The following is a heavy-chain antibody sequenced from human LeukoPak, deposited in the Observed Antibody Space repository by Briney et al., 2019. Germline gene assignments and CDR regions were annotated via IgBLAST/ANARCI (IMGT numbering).Heavy chain of an antibody. CDR1: GFTFSSYG. D-gene: IGHD5-24*01. CDR2: ISYDGSNK. J-gene: IGHJ4*02. Sequence: GGSLRLSCAASGFTFSSYGMHWVRQAPGKGLEWVAVISYDGSNKYYADSVKGRFTISRDNSKNTLYLQMNSLRAEDTAVYYCAKDYGATRPFDYWGQGTLVTVSS. V-gene: IGHV3-30*18. CDR3: AKDYGATRPFDY.